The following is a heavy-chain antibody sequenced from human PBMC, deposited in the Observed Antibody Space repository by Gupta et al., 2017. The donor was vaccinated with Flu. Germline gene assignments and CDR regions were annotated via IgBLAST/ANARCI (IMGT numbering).Heavy chain of an antibody. J-gene: IGHJ4*02. V-gene: IGHV3-30*18. Sequence: QVQLVESGGGVVQPGRSLRLSCAASGFTFSSYGMHWFRQAPGKGLEWVAVISYDGSNKYYADSVKGRFTISRDNSKNTLYLQMNSLRAEDTAVYYCAKPYYDSSGYSFDYWGQGTLVTVSS. CDR1: GFTFSSYG. D-gene: IGHD3-22*01. CDR3: AKPYYDSSGYSFDY. CDR2: ISYDGSNK.